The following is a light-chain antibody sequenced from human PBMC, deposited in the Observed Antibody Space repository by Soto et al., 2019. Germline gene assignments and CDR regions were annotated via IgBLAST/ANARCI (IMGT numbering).Light chain of an antibody. J-gene: IGKJ1*01. CDR2: GAS. CDR3: QQYGSSPRT. CDR1: HSVSSSY. Sequence: IVLTQSPGTLSLSPGERATLSCRSSHSVSSSYLAWYQQKPGQAPRLXIYGASSRATGIPDRFSGSGSGTDFTLTISRLEPEDFAVYYCQQYGSSPRTFGQGTKVDIK. V-gene: IGKV3-20*01.